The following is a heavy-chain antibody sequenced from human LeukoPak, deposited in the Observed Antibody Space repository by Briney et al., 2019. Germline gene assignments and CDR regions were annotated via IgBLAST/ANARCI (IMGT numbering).Heavy chain of an antibody. J-gene: IGHJ4*02. Sequence: GGSLRLSCAASGFTFDDYGMSWVGQAPGKGLEWVSGINWNGGSTGYADSVKGRFTISRDNAKNSLYLQMNSLRAEDTALYYCARSDTAMALGNWGQGTLVTVSS. D-gene: IGHD5-18*01. V-gene: IGHV3-20*04. CDR2: INWNGGST. CDR1: GFTFDDYG. CDR3: ARSDTAMALGN.